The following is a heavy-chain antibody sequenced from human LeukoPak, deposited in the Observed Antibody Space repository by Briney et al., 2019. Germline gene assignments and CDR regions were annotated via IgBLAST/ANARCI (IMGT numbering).Heavy chain of an antibody. CDR3: ARGLVILPETYSGSSSFDY. CDR2: INHSGST. D-gene: IGHD1-26*01. Sequence: ASETLSLTCAVYGGSFSGYSWSWIRQPPGKGLEWIGEINHSGSTNYNPSLKSRVTISVDTSKNQFSLKLSSVTAADTAVYYCARGLVILPETYSGSSSFDYWGQGTLVTVSS. V-gene: IGHV4-34*01. J-gene: IGHJ4*02. CDR1: GGSFSGYS.